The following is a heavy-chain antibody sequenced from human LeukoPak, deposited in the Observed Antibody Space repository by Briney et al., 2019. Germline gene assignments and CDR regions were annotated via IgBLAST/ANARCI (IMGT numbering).Heavy chain of an antibody. V-gene: IGHV1-2*02. CDR1: GYTFTKYG. D-gene: IGHD2-2*01. Sequence: ASVKVSCKASGYTFTKYGLTWVRQAPGQGLEWMGWINPNSGGTNCAQKFQGRVTMTRDTSISTAYMELSRLRSDDTAVYYCARGISYCSSTSCYGSTDYWGQGTLVTVSS. CDR2: INPNSGGT. J-gene: IGHJ4*02. CDR3: ARGISYCSSTSCYGSTDY.